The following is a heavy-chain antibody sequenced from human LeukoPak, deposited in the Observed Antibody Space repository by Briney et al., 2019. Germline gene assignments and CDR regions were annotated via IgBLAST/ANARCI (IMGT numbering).Heavy chain of an antibody. D-gene: IGHD2-21*02. CDR2: IWDDGRNK. CDR3: VRDGPRAYCGVDCYPDFDY. Sequence: PGRSLRHSCIASRFIFSNYGMHWVRQVPGKGLEWVAEIWDDGRNKYYADSVKGRFTISRGNSKKTLYLQMNSLRVEDTAVYYCVRDGPRAYCGVDCYPDFDYWGRGTLVTVSS. V-gene: IGHV3-33*01. CDR1: RFIFSNYG. J-gene: IGHJ4*02.